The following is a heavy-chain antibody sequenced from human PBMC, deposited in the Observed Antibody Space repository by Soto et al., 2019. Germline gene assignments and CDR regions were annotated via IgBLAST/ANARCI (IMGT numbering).Heavy chain of an antibody. J-gene: IGHJ4*02. V-gene: IGHV3-21*01. CDR2: VSKSGYT. CDR3: TREDSIIIPAVADF. CDR1: GFTFTNYG. Sequence: EVQLLESGGGLVRPGGSLTLSCAVSGFTFTNYGINWVRQAPGKGLEWVSSVSKSGYTYYSESVKGRFTISRDNARNSVSLQMDNLRAEDTAVYYCTREDSIIIPAVADFWGQGTLVNVSS. D-gene: IGHD6-19*01.